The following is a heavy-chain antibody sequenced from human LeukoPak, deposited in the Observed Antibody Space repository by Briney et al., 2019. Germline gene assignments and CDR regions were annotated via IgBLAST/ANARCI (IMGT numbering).Heavy chain of an antibody. D-gene: IGHD3-10*01. Sequence: PGGSLRLSCVASGFTFSDSWMSWVRQAPRKGLEWVASIKKDGRDKYYVDSVKGRFTASRDNAKNSLYLQMDSLRVEDTAVYYCLQYNSGSSWGQGTLVTVSS. V-gene: IGHV3-7*01. CDR2: IKKDGRDK. CDR1: GFTFSDSW. J-gene: IGHJ4*02. CDR3: LQYNSGSS.